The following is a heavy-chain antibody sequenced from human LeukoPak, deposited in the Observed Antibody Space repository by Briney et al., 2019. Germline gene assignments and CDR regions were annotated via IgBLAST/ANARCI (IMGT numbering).Heavy chain of an antibody. CDR1: GGSISSYY. J-gene: IGHJ6*02. CDR3: ARGGLGIAAAGTNYYYYGMDV. V-gene: IGHV4-59*01. Sequence: SETLSLTCTVSGGSISSYYWSWIRQPPGKGLEWIGYIYYSGSTNYNPSLKSRVTISVDTSKNQFSLKLSSVTAADTAVYYCARGGLGIAAAGTNYYYYGMDVWGQGTTVTVSS. CDR2: IYYSGST. D-gene: IGHD6-13*01.